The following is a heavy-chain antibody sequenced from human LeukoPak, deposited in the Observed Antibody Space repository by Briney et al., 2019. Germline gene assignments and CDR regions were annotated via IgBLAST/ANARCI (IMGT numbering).Heavy chain of an antibody. CDR3: ARASRAAAPPFDY. CDR2: IYSGGST. D-gene: IGHD6-13*01. J-gene: IGHJ4*02. CDR1: GFTVSSNY. Sequence: GGSLRLSCAASGFTVSSNYMSWVRQAPGKGLEWVSVIYSGGSTYYADSVKGRFTISRDNSKNTLYLQMNSLRAEDTAVYYCARASRAAAPPFDYWGQGTLVTVSS. V-gene: IGHV3-53*01.